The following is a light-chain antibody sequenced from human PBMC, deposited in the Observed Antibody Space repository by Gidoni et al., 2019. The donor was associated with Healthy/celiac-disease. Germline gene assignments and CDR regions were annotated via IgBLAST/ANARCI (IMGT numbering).Light chain of an antibody. CDR1: QSISSY. J-gene: IGKJ4*01. Sequence: DNQLRQSPSSLSASFGDSVTITCRARQSISSYLNWYQQKPGKAPKLLIYTASSLQCGVPSRFSSGGSGTDFTLTISSLQPEDFATYYCQRSYCTRLTFGGGTKVEIK. V-gene: IGKV1-39*01. CDR3: QRSYCTRLT. CDR2: TAS.